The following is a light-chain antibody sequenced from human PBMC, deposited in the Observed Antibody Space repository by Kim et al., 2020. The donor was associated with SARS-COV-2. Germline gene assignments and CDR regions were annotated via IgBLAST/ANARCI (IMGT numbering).Light chain of an antibody. Sequence: RQRVTISGSGNSSNNGNNAVNWYQQFPGKAPKLLIYYNDLLSSGVSDRFSGSKSGTSASLAISGLQSEDEADYYCETWDDSVNGWVFGGGTQLTVL. CDR2: YND. CDR3: ETWDDSVNGWV. CDR1: SSNNGNNA. V-gene: IGLV1-36*01. J-gene: IGLJ3*02.